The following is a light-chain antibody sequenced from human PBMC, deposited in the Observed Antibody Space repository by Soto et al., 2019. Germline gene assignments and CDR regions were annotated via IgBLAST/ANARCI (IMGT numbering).Light chain of an antibody. V-gene: IGLV2-8*01. J-gene: IGLJ1*01. CDR3: SSYAGSNNYV. Sequence: QSALTQPPSASGSPGQSVTISCTGTSSDIGGYDYVSWYQHHPGKAPKLMIYEVGTRPSGVPDRFSGSKSGNTASLTVSGLQTEDEADYYCSSYAGSNNYVFGTGTKVTVL. CDR2: EVG. CDR1: SSDIGGYDY.